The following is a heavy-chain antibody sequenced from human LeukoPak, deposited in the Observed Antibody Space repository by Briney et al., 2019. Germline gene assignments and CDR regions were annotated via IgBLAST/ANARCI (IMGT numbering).Heavy chain of an antibody. CDR2: IKQDGSEK. CDR3: ARVWVSQFPYYYYYMDV. Sequence: GGSLRLSCAASGFTFSSYWMSWVRQAPGKGLEWVANIKQDGSEKYYVDSVKGRFTISRDNAKNSLYLQMNSLRAEDTAVYYCARVWVSQFPYYYYYMDVWGKGTTVTVSS. V-gene: IGHV3-7*01. CDR1: GFTFSSYW. J-gene: IGHJ6*03. D-gene: IGHD3-16*01.